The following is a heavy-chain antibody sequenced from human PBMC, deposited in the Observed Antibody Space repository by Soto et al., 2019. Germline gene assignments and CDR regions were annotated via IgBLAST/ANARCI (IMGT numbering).Heavy chain of an antibody. CDR3: ARGRYGEY. CDR2: ISAHNGNT. J-gene: IGHJ4*02. CDR1: GYAFTTYG. V-gene: IGHV1-18*01. D-gene: IGHD3-10*01. Sequence: QVHLVQSGAEVKKPGASVKVSCKGSGYAFTTYGITWVRQAPGQGLEWMGWISAHNGNTNYAQKRQGRVTVTRDTSTSTAYMELRRLRSDDTAVYYCARGRYGEYWGQGALVTVSS.